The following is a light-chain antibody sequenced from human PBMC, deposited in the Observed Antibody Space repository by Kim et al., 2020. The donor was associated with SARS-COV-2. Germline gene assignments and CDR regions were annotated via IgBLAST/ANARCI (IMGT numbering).Light chain of an antibody. J-gene: IGLJ3*02. V-gene: IGLV6-57*02. CDR1: MGRIASNY. CDR2: EDN. CDR3: QSYDSSNHWV. Sequence: TLTISSHTSMGRIASNYVQWHQQRPGSAPTTVIYEDNQRPSGVPDRFSGSIDSSSNSASLTISGLKTEDEADYYCQSYDSSNHWVFGGGTQLTVL.